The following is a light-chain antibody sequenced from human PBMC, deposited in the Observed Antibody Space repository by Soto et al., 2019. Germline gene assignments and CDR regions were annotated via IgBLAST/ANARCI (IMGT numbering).Light chain of an antibody. J-gene: IGLJ1*01. CDR2: EVT. CDR3: SPYAGNRHFYF. V-gene: IGLV2-8*01. CDR1: SSDVGGYNF. Sequence: QSVLTQPPSASGSPGQSVAISCTGTSSDVGGYNFVSWYQQHPGKAPRLVIYEVTKRPSGIPDRFSGSKSGNTASLTVSGPQVEDEVDYYGSPYAGNRHFYFFGPGTKVPVL.